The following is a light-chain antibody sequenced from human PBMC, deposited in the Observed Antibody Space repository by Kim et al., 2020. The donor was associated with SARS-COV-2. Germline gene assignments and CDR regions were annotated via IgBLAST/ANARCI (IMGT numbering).Light chain of an antibody. J-gene: IGKJ4*01. Sequence: DIVMTQSPLSLPVTPGEPASISCRSSQSLLHSNGYNYLNWYLQKPGQSPQLLIYLGSNRASGVPDRFSGSGSGTEYTLKISRVEAEDVGVYYCMQALQSPVTFGRGTKVDIK. V-gene: IGKV2-28*01. CDR1: QSLLHSNGYNY. CDR3: MQALQSPVT. CDR2: LGS.